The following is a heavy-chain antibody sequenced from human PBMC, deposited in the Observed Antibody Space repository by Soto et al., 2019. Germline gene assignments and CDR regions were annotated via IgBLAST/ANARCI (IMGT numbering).Heavy chain of an antibody. Sequence: EVQLLESGGGLVQPGGSLRLSCAASGFTFSSYAMSWVRQAPGKGLEWVSAISGSGGSTYYADSVKGRFTISRDNTKKTLYLQMNSLRAEDTAVYYCAKDRDDYIWGSYRYKSGEDAFDIWGQGTMVTVSS. CDR2: ISGSGGST. V-gene: IGHV3-23*01. D-gene: IGHD3-16*02. CDR3: AKDRDDYIWGSYRYKSGEDAFDI. CDR1: GFTFSSYA. J-gene: IGHJ3*02.